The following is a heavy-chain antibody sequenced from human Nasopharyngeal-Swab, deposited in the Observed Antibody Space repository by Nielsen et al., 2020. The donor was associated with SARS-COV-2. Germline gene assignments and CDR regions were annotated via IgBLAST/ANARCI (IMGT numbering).Heavy chain of an antibody. Sequence: GGSLRLSCAASGFTFSNYNMDWVRQAPGKGLEWVSSISSSTTYIYYADSVKGRFTISRDNAKNSLYLQVNSLRAEDTAVYYCARDGLDYDFWSAYFMDVWGQGTTVTVSS. CDR3: ARDGLDYDFWSAYFMDV. D-gene: IGHD3-3*01. J-gene: IGHJ6*02. CDR1: GFTFSNYN. CDR2: ISSSTTYI. V-gene: IGHV3-21*01.